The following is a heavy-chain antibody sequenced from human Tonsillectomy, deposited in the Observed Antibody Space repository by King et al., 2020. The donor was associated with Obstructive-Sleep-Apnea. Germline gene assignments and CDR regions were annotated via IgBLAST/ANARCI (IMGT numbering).Heavy chain of an antibody. V-gene: IGHV3-21*01. D-gene: IGHD3-16*01. CDR1: GFTFSSYS. CDR3: VRDQKHQVREYYYYGMDV. CDR2: ISSSSSYI. J-gene: IGHJ6*02. Sequence: VQLVESGGGLVKPGGSLRLSCAASGFTFSSYSMHWVRQAPGKGLEWVSSISSSSSYIYYADSVKGRFTISRDNAKKSLYLQMNSLRAEDTAVYYCVRDQKHQVREYYYYGMDVWGQGTTVTVSS.